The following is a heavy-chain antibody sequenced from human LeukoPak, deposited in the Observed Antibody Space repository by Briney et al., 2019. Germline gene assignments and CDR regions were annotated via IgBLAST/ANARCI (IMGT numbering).Heavy chain of an antibody. CDR3: ARVYLERLTAGYFDH. D-gene: IGHD2-8*01. CDR1: GFTFSTYA. V-gene: IGHV3-30*04. Sequence: GGSLRLSCAASGFTFSTYAMNWVRQAPGKGLEWVAVISYDGRQNYYADSVKGRFTISRVNSKNTLYLQMNSLRDEDSAAYYCARVYLERLTAGYFDHWGQGTWVTVSP. CDR2: ISYDGRQN. J-gene: IGHJ4*02.